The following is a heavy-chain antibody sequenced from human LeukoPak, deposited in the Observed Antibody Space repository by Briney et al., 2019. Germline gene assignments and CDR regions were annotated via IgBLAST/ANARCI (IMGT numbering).Heavy chain of an antibody. J-gene: IGHJ4*02. CDR3: ARGYSSSWLDY. D-gene: IGHD6-13*01. CDR2: INPNSGGT. CDR1: GYTFTAFY. V-gene: IGHV1-2*06. Sequence: ASVKVSCKASGYTFTAFYMHWVRQAPGQGLEWMGRINPNSGGTRYAQKFQGRVTMTTDTSINTAYLELSRLRSDDTAVYYCARGYSSSWLDYWGQGTLVTVSS.